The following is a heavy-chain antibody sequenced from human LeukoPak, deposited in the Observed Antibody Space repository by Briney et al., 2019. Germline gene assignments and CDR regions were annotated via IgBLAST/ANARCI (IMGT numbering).Heavy chain of an antibody. CDR1: GYTFTGYY. V-gene: IGHV1-2*02. D-gene: IGHD3-10*01. CDR2: INPNSGGT. CDR3: ARDSITMVRGATFP. J-gene: IGHJ5*02. Sequence: GASVKVSCKASGYTFTGYYMHWVRQAPGQGLEWMGWINPNSGGTNYAQKFQGGVTMTRDTSISTAYMELSRLRSDDTAVYYCARDSITMVRGATFPWGQGTLVTVSS.